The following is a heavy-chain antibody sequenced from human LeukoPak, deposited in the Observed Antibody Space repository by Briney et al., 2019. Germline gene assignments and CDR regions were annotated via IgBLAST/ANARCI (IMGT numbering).Heavy chain of an antibody. CDR3: ARQTGIAVGGTLEY. J-gene: IGHJ4*02. V-gene: IGHV4-34*01. CDR1: GGSFSGYY. D-gene: IGHD6-19*01. Sequence: SETLSLTCTVYGGSFSGYYWSWIRQPPGKGLEWIGEINHSGSTNYNPSLKSRVTISVDTSKNQFSLKLSSVTAADTAVYFCARQTGIAVGGTLEYWGQGILVTVAS. CDR2: INHSGST.